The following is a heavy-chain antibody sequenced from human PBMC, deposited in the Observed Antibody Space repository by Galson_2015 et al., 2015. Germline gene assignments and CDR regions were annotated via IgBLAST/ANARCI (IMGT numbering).Heavy chain of an antibody. CDR3: ARDRCSSTSCYVFDY. CDR2: IWYDGSNK. D-gene: IGHD2-2*01. Sequence: SLRLSCAASGFTFSSYGMHWVRQAPGKGLEWVAVIWYDGSNKYYADSVKGRFTISRDNSKNTLYLQMNSLRAEDTAVYYCARDRCSSTSCYVFDYWVQGTLVTVSS. J-gene: IGHJ4*02. V-gene: IGHV3-33*01. CDR1: GFTFSSYG.